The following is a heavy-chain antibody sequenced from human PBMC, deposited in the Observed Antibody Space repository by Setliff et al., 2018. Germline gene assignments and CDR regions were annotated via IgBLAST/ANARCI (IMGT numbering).Heavy chain of an antibody. V-gene: IGHV4-4*08. CDR1: GVSVSRHY. Sequence: KTSETLSLTCIVSGVSVSRHYWSWIRQPPGKTLEWIGYIYTGGSTTYNPSLKSRVTLSLDTSKNHLSLNLTSVTAADTAVYYCARDVRGAGTGWFDPWGLGILVTVSS. D-gene: IGHD3-10*02. J-gene: IGHJ5*02. CDR2: IYTGGST. CDR3: ARDVRGAGTGWFDP.